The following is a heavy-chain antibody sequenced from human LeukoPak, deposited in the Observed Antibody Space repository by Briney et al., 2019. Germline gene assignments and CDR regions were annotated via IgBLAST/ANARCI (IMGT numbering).Heavy chain of an antibody. J-gene: IGHJ4*02. D-gene: IGHD3-10*01. CDR3: AKESSITALDY. V-gene: IGHV3-23*01. CDR2: ISGSGGSP. CDR1: GFTFSSYA. Sequence: GASLRLSCAASGFTFSSYAMSWVRQAPGKGLECVSAISGSGGSPYYADSVKGRFTISRDNSKNTLYLQMNSLRAEDRAVYYWAKESSITALDYWGQGTLVTVSS.